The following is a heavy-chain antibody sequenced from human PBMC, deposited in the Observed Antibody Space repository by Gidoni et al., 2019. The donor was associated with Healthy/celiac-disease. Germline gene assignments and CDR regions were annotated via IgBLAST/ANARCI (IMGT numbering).Heavy chain of an antibody. V-gene: IGHV3-7*01. CDR1: GFTFSSYW. CDR3: ARRRYCSSTSCHRLFDY. D-gene: IGHD2-2*01. J-gene: IGHJ4*02. CDR2: IKQDGSEK. Sequence: EVQLVESGGGLVQPGGSLRLSCAASGFTFSSYWMSWVRQAPGKGLEWVANIKQDGSEKYYVDSVKGRFTISRDNAKNSLYLQMNSLRAEDTAVYYCARRRYCSSTSCHRLFDYWGQGTLVTVSS.